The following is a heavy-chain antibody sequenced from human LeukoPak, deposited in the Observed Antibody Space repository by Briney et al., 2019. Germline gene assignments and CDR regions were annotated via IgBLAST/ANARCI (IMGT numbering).Heavy chain of an antibody. Sequence: PSETLSLTCTVSGGSISSSNYYWGWIRQPPGKGLEWIGSIYYSGSTYYNPSLKSRVTISVDTSKNQFSLKLSSVTAADTAVYYCARAGYGDSDFDYWGQGTLVTVSS. V-gene: IGHV4-39*07. D-gene: IGHD4-17*01. CDR3: ARAGYGDSDFDY. CDR1: GGSISSSNYY. J-gene: IGHJ4*02. CDR2: IYYSGST.